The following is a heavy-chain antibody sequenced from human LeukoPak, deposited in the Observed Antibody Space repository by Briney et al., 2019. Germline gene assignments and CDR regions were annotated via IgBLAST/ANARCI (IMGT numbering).Heavy chain of an antibody. V-gene: IGHV4-39*01. D-gene: IGHD2-15*01. J-gene: IGHJ4*02. CDR1: GGSISSSSRY. Sequence: SETLSLTCTVSGGSISSSSRYWAWIRQPRGKGLEWIGSFYYTRTTYYNPSLKSRVSISVDTSKNQFSLKLNSVIAADTAVYYCGRRSSRGTYQINYWGQGTLVTVSS. CDR3: GRRSSRGTYQINY. CDR2: FYYTRTT.